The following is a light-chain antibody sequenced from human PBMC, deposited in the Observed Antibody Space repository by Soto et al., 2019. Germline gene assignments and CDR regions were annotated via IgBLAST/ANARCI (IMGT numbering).Light chain of an antibody. CDR1: SSNIGAGYD. Sequence: QSVLTQPPSMSGAPGQRVTISCTGSSSNIGAGYDVHWYQQHPGTAPKLLIFDNNNRPSGVPDRFSGSKSDTSASLAITGLQAEHEADYYCQSFDTSLSGFVVFGGGTKVTVL. CDR2: DNN. J-gene: IGLJ2*01. CDR3: QSFDTSLSGFVV. V-gene: IGLV1-40*01.